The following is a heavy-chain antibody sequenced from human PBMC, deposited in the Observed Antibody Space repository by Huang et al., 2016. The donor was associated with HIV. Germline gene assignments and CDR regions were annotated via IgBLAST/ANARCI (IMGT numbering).Heavy chain of an antibody. D-gene: IGHD4-17*01. J-gene: IGHJ4*02. CDR3: ARGQLGSYGDYDVLY. V-gene: IGHV1-69*13. CDR2: ISPMVGTP. CDR1: GGTFSKYA. Sequence: QVQLVQSGAEVKTPGSSVKVSCKASGGTFSKYAISWVRQAPGQGLEWMGGISPMVGTPNYARKFQGRGTITADDSTSTTDVEVSSLRSEDTALYYCARGQLGSYGDYDVLYWGQGTLVTVSS.